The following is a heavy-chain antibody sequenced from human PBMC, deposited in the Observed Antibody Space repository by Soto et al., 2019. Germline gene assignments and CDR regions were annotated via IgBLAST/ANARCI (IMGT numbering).Heavy chain of an antibody. D-gene: IGHD1-20*01. V-gene: IGHV1-8*01. J-gene: IGHJ6*03. CDR3: ARVTLYYYMDV. Sequence: ASVKVSCKASGYTLTSYDINWERQATGQGLEWMGWMNPNSGNTGYAQKFQGRVTMTRNTSISTAYMELSSLRSEDTAVYYCARVTLYYYMDVWGKGTTVTVSS. CDR2: MNPNSGNT. CDR1: GYTLTSYD.